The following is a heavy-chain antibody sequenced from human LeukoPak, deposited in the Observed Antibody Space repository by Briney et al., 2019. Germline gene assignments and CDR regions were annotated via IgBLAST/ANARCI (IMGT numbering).Heavy chain of an antibody. D-gene: IGHD4-17*01. V-gene: IGHV4-39*07. CDR3: ASGTTVTTHDAFDI. J-gene: IGHJ3*02. CDR2: IYYSRST. CDR1: GGSISSNSYY. Sequence: SETLSLTCTVSGGSISSNSYYWGWIRQPPGKGLEWIGSIYYSRSTYYNPSLKSRVTISVDTSKNQFSLKLSSVTAADTAVYYCASGTTVTTHDAFDIWGQGTMVTVSS.